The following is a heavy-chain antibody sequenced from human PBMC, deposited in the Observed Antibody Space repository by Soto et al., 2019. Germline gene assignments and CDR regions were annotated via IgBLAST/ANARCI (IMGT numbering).Heavy chain of an antibody. CDR2: IYYSGST. CDR3: GGCSGGSCYSHYYYGMDV. D-gene: IGHD2-15*01. Sequence: QLQLQESGPGLVKPSETLSLTCTVSGGSISSSSYYWGWIRQPPGKGLVWIGSIYYSGSTYYNPSLKSRVTISVDTSKNQFSLKLSSVTAADTAVYYCGGCSGGSCYSHYYYGMDVWGQGTTVTVSS. J-gene: IGHJ6*02. V-gene: IGHV4-39*01. CDR1: GGSISSSSYY.